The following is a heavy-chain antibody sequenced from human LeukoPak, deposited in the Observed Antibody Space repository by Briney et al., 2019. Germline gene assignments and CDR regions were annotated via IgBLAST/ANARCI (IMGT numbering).Heavy chain of an antibody. CDR3: QKMNA. CDR2: IRRKANSYTT. Sequence: PGGSLRLSCAASGFTFSGSAMHWVRQASGKGLEWVGRIRRKANSYTTAYAASVKGRFTISRDDSKNTAYLQMSSLKTEDTAVYYCQKMNAWGQGTLVTVSS. V-gene: IGHV3-73*01. J-gene: IGHJ4*02. CDR1: GFTFSGSA. D-gene: IGHD1-1*01.